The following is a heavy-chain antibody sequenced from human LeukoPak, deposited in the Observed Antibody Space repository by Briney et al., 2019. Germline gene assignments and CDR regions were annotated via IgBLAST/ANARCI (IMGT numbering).Heavy chain of an antibody. D-gene: IGHD6-13*01. V-gene: IGHV4-34*01. J-gene: IGHJ4*02. CDR3: ARGGPIAAAPKSFDY. CDR1: GGSFSGYY. CDR2: INHSGST. Sequence: PSETLSLTCAVYGGSFSGYYWSWIRQPPGKGLEWMAEINHSGSTNYNPSLKSRVTISVDTSKNQFSLKLSSVTAADTAVYYCARGGPIAAAPKSFDYWGQGTLVTVSS.